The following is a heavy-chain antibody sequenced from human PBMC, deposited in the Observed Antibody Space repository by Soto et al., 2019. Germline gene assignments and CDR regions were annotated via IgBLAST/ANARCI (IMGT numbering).Heavy chain of an antibody. CDR3: ARGYLVYCSGGSCLYYYYYYYMDV. CDR1: GDSISSYY. V-gene: IGHV4-59*12. J-gene: IGHJ6*03. D-gene: IGHD2-15*01. Sequence: PSETLSLTCTVSGDSISSYYWSWIRQPPGKGLEWIGYIYYSGSTNYNPSLKSRVTISVDTSKNQFSLKLSSVTAADTAVYYCARGYLVYCSGGSCLYYYYYYYMDVWGKGTTVTVSS. CDR2: IYYSGST.